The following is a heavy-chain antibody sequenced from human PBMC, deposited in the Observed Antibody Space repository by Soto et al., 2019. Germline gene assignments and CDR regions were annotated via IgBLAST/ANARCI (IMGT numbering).Heavy chain of an antibody. CDR1: GFTFSSYA. CDR3: AKDGGRVAVADGLDY. D-gene: IGHD6-19*01. J-gene: IGHJ4*02. CDR2: ISGSGGST. Sequence: PGGSLRVSCAASGFTFSSYAMSWVRQAPWKGLEWVSAISGSGGSTYYADSVKGRFTISRDNSKNTLYLQMNSLRAEDTAVYYCAKDGGRVAVADGLDYWGQGTLVTVSS. V-gene: IGHV3-23*01.